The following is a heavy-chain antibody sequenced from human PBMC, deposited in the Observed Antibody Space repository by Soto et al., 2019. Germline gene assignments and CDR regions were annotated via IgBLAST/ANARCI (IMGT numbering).Heavy chain of an antibody. CDR1: GGSISSYY. J-gene: IGHJ4*02. V-gene: IGHV4-59*01. CDR3: ARGPNISIWFGELY. Sequence: QVQLQESGPGLVKPSETLSLTCTVSGGSISSYYWSWIRQPPGKGLEWIGYIYYSGSTNYNPSLKSRVTISVDTSKNQFSLKLSSVTAADTAVYYCARGPNISIWFGELYWGQGTLVTVSS. CDR2: IYYSGST. D-gene: IGHD3-10*01.